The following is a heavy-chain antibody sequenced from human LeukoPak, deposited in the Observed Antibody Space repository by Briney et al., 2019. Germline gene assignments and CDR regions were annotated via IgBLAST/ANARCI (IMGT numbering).Heavy chain of an antibody. V-gene: IGHV4-34*01. CDR2: INHSGST. J-gene: IGHJ4*02. D-gene: IGHD3-22*01. Sequence: SETLSLTCAVYGGSFSGYYWSWIRQPPGKGLEWIGEINHSGSTNYNPSLKSRVTTSVDTSKNQFSLKLSSVTAADTAVYYCASSNYYDSSGSHPADYWGQGTLVAVSS. CDR3: ASSNYYDSSGSHPADY. CDR1: GGSFSGYY.